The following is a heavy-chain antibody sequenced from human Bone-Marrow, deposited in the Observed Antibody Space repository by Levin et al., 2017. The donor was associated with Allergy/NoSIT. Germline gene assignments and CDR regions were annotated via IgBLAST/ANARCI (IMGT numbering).Heavy chain of an antibody. CDR2: INHSGST. V-gene: IGHV4-34*01. CDR3: ARGDYDILTGYSLQGLYYFDY. Sequence: SETLSLTCAVYGGSFSGYYWSWIRQPPGKGLEWIGEINHSGSTNYNPSLKSRVTISVDTSKNQFSLKLSSVTAADTAVYYCARGDYDILTGYSLQGLYYFDYWGQGTLVTVSS. D-gene: IGHD3-9*01. J-gene: IGHJ4*02. CDR1: GGSFSGYY.